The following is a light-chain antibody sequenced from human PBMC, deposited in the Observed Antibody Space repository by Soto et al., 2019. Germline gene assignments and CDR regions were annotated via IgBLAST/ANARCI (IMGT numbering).Light chain of an antibody. CDR2: EVS. Sequence: QSVLTRAASVSGSPGQSITISCTGTSSDVGGYNYVSWYQQHPGKAPKLMIYEVSNRPSGVSNRFSGSKSGNTASLTISGLQAEDEADYYCSSYTISSTYVFGTGTKVTV. CDR1: SSDVGGYNY. CDR3: SSYTISSTYV. V-gene: IGLV2-14*01. J-gene: IGLJ1*01.